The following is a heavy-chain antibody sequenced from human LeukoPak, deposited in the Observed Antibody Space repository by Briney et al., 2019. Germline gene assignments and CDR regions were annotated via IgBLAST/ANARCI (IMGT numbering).Heavy chain of an antibody. CDR2: ISTISRYI. V-gene: IGHV3-21*01. Sequence: VGSLRLSCAASGFTFSSYSMNWGRQAPGRGLEWVSSISTISRYIYYKDSVRGRFTISRDDAKNSLYLEINSLRAEDTAVYYCASADCSSSTCYLRRSWFDPWGQGTLVTVSS. CDR1: GFTFSSYS. CDR3: ASADCSSSTCYLRRSWFDP. J-gene: IGHJ5*02. D-gene: IGHD2-2*01.